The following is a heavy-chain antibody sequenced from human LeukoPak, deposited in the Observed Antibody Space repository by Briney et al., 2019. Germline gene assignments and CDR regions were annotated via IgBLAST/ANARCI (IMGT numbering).Heavy chain of an antibody. D-gene: IGHD3-16*01. CDR3: RSLGPGPGWSFDV. J-gene: IGHJ2*01. CDR2: ISLSGST. V-gene: IGHV4-4*07. Sequence: SETLSLTCTVSGVSVTDYYWTWVRQPAGKGLEWIGRISLSGSTDHNPSLQSRVTMSVDTSKNQFSLTLRSVTAADTAKYCVRSLGPGPGWSFDVWGRGTLMTVAS. CDR1: GVSVTDYY.